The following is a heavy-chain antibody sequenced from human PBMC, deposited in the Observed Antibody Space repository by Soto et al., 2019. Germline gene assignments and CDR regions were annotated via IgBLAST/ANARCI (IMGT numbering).Heavy chain of an antibody. CDR2: IHHIGST. D-gene: IGHD3-10*02. CDR1: GGSITSHY. J-gene: IGHJ6*02. CDR3: GSKVFGRLHGLVDV. V-gene: IGHV4-59*08. Sequence: QVQLQESGPGLVKPSETLSLTCSVSGGSITSHYCSWFRQPPGQGLEWIGYIHHIGSTTYNPSLKSRVTRSVDTSKNQFSLKVNPVTAADTALYYCGSKVFGRLHGLVDVWGPGTTVTVSS.